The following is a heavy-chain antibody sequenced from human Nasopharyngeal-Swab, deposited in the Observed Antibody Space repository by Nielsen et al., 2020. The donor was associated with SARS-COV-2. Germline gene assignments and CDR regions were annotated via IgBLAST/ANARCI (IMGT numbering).Heavy chain of an antibody. CDR2: FDPEDGET. CDR1: GYTLTELS. D-gene: IGHD3-22*01. CDR3: AAHYAVVVKPFDY. J-gene: IGHJ4*02. V-gene: IGHV1-24*01. Sequence: ASVKVSCKVSGYTLTELSMHWVRQAPGKGLEWMGDFDPEDGETIYAQKFQGRVTMTEDTSTDTAYMELSSLRSEDTAVYYCAAHYAVVVKPFDYWGQGTLVTVSS.